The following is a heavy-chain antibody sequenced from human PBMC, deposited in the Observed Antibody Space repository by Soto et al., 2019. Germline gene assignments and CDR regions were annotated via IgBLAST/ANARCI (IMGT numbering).Heavy chain of an antibody. CDR3: ARSVEVGGYYDRGGL. Sequence: EVQLVESGGGLVQPGGSLRLSCAASGFTLSDHFVDWVRQAPGKGLEWVGRSRNKARTYTAEYAAPVKGRFSISRDDSGNSVFLQMSSLITEDTAVYDGARSVEVGGYYDRGGLWGQGTLVTVSS. CDR1: GFTLSDHF. CDR2: SRNKARTYTA. J-gene: IGHJ4*02. V-gene: IGHV3-72*01. D-gene: IGHD1-26*01.